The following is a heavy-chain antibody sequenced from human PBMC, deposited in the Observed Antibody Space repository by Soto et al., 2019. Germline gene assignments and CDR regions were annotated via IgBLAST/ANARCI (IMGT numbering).Heavy chain of an antibody. CDR1: GYTFTSYG. J-gene: IGHJ4*02. V-gene: IGHV1-18*01. D-gene: IGHD2-15*01. Sequence: ASVKVSCKASGYTFTSYGFSWVRQAPGQGLEWMGWISASNGNTNYAQKLQGRVTMTTDTSTSTAYMELRSLRSDDTAVYYCARDRGSGYCSGGSCYFRPYYFDYWGQGTLVTVSS. CDR2: ISASNGNT. CDR3: ARDRGSGYCSGGSCYFRPYYFDY.